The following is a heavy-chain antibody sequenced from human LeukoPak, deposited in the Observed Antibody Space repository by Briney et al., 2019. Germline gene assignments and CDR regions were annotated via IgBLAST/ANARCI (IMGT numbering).Heavy chain of an antibody. Sequence: GGSLRLSCGASGFTFSTYGMHCFRRPPRKSPEGVTFIRYDGSIKYYADSVKGRFTISKDNSKNPLYLQLNSLRAEDTAMYYCAKVAFFGSADDFDIWGQGTMVIVSS. CDR2: IRYDGSIK. J-gene: IGHJ3*02. CDR1: GFTFSTYG. D-gene: IGHD3-10*01. CDR3: AKVAFFGSADDFDI. V-gene: IGHV3-30*02.